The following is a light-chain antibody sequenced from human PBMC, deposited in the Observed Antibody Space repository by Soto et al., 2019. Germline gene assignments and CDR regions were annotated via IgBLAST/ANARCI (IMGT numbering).Light chain of an antibody. V-gene: IGLV2-14*01. CDR1: RSDIGSYNY. Sequence: QSVQTQPASVSWSPGHSITIACSGTRSDIGSYNYVAWYQQFPGKTPKILIYGVSNRPSGVSSRFSGPKSGNTASLTISGLQAEDEDDYYCISYTGSSTSYVFGSGTKVT. CDR3: ISYTGSSTSYV. CDR2: GVS. J-gene: IGLJ1*01.